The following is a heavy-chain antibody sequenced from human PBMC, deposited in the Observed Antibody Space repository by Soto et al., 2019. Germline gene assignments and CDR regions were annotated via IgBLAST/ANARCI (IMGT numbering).Heavy chain of an antibody. CDR2: ISYDGSNK. V-gene: IGHV3-30-3*01. J-gene: IGHJ6*02. CDR1: GFTFSSYA. Sequence: GGSLRLSCAASGFTFSSYAMHWVRQAPGKGLEWVAVISYDGSNKYYADSVKGRFTISRDNSKNTLYLQMNSLRAEDTAVYYCARDLEYYYGSGSYTPLITGVWGQGTTVTVSS. D-gene: IGHD3-10*01. CDR3: ARDLEYYYGSGSYTPLITGV.